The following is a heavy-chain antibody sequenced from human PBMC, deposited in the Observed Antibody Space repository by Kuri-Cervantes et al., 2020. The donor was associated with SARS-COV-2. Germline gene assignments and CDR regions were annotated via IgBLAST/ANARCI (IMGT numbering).Heavy chain of an antibody. V-gene: IGHV1-2*04. J-gene: IGHJ4*02. D-gene: IGHD3-10*01. CDR1: GYTFSNYD. CDR2: INPNSGGT. Sequence: ASVKVSCKASGYTFSNYDISWVRQAPGQGLEWMGWINPNSGGTNYAQKFQGWVTMTRDTSISTAYMELSRLRSDDTAVYYCARDLWFGEDFDYWGQGTLVTVSS. CDR3: ARDLWFGEDFDY.